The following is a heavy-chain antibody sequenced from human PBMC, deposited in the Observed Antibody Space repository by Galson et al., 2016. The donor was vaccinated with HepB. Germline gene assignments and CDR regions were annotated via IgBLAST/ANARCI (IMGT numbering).Heavy chain of an antibody. CDR2: ISGSGGST. Sequence: SLRLSCAASGFTFSSYAMSWVRQAPGKGLEWVSAISGSGGSTYYADSVKGRFTISRDNSKNTLYLQMNSLRAEDTAVYYCAKAVVVIPLYSDYWGQGTLVTVSS. CDR1: GFTFSSYA. D-gene: IGHD3-22*01. CDR3: AKAVVVIPLYSDY. V-gene: IGHV3-23*01. J-gene: IGHJ4*02.